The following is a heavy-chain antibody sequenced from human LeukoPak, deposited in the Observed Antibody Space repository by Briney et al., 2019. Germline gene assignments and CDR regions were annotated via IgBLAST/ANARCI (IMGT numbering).Heavy chain of an antibody. V-gene: IGHV1-2*02. J-gene: IGHJ3*02. CDR3: ARVSDSSGWYPYGAFDI. CDR2: INPNSGGT. CDR1: GYTFTGYY. D-gene: IGHD6-19*01. Sequence: ASVKVSCKASGYTFTGYYMHWVRQAPGQGLEWMGWINPNSGGTNYAQKFQGRVTMTRDTSISTAYMELSGLRSDDTAVYYCARVSDSSGWYPYGAFDIWGQGTMVTVSS.